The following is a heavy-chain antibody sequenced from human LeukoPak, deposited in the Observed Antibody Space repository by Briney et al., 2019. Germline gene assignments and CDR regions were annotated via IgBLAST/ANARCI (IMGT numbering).Heavy chain of an antibody. CDR3: AKDGLRYFDWPGASGMDV. D-gene: IGHD3-9*01. V-gene: IGHV3-23*01. Sequence: GSLRLSCAASGFTFSSYAMSWVRQAPGKGLEWVSAISGSGGSTYYADSVKGRFTISRDNSKNTLYLQMNSLRAEDTAVYYCAKDGLRYFDWPGASGMDVWGQGTTVTVSS. CDR1: GFTFSSYA. J-gene: IGHJ6*02. CDR2: ISGSGGST.